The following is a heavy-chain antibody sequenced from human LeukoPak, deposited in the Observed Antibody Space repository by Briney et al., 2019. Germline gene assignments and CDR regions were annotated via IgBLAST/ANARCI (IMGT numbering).Heavy chain of an antibody. J-gene: IGHJ3*02. D-gene: IGHD3-16*01. V-gene: IGHV3-11*04. CDR2: ISSSVSTI. Sequence: PGGSLRLSCAASGFTFSDYYMSWIRQAPGKGLEGVSYISSSVSTIYYADSVKGRFTISRDNAKNSLYLQMNSLRAEDTAVYYCARDLGKGDRNAFDIWGQGTMVTVSS. CDR3: ARDLGKGDRNAFDI. CDR1: GFTFSDYY.